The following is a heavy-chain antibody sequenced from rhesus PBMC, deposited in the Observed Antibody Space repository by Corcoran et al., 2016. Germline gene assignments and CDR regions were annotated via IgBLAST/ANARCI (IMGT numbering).Heavy chain of an antibody. D-gene: IGHD1-38*01. J-gene: IGHJ4*01. Sequence: EVKVVETGGGLVQPGGSLKLSCAASGFTFSNYGMSWVRPAPGQGLEWVSTINSGGDGTYYADSVKGRFTISRDNSKNTLSLQMNSLKTEDAAVYYCAKHGDTYVWAFDYWGQGVLVTVSS. CDR3: AKHGDTYVWAFDY. CDR1: GFTFSNYG. CDR2: INSGGDGT. V-gene: IGHV3S5*01.